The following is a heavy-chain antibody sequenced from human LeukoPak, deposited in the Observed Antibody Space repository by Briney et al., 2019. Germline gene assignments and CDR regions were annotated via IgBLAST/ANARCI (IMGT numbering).Heavy chain of an antibody. V-gene: IGHV1-18*01. D-gene: IGHD2-15*01. J-gene: IGHJ4*02. CDR3: ARVYCSGGSCYPTRLLPDY. Sequence: ASVKVSCKASGYTFTSYGISWVRQAPGQGLEWMGWISAYNGNTNYAQKLQGRVTMTTDTSTSTAYMELRSLRSDDTAVYYCARVYCSGGSCYPTRLLPDYWGQGTLVTVSS. CDR1: GYTFTSYG. CDR2: ISAYNGNT.